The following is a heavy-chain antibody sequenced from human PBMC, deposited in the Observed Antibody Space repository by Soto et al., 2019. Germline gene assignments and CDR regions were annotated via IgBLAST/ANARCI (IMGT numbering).Heavy chain of an antibody. CDR3: ARDKGGCTNGVCYEGRDAFDI. CDR2: IHHNGRT. D-gene: IGHD2-8*01. Sequence: SETLSLTCAVYGGSFSGYYWSWIRQPPGEGLGGGGEIHHNGRTNYNPSLKRRVTISVDTSKNQVSLKLSSVTAPDTAVYYCARDKGGCTNGVCYEGRDAFDIWGQGTMVTVSS. J-gene: IGHJ3*02. V-gene: IGHV4-34*01. CDR1: GGSFSGYY.